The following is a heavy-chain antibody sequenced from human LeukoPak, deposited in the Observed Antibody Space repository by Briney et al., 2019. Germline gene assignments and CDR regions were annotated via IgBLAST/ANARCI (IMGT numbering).Heavy chain of an antibody. D-gene: IGHD1/OR15-1a*01. CDR3: AKDSPSRTATTEVRVDY. CDR2: ISSSSSYI. V-gene: IGHV3-21*01. J-gene: IGHJ4*02. Sequence: GGSLRLSCAAAGFSFRDYTMNWVRQAPGKGLEWLASISSSSSYIYFANSVRGRFTISRDNAKNSLYLQMNSLRAEDTAVYYCAKDSPSRTATTEVRVDYCGQGTLVTVSS. CDR1: GFSFRDYT.